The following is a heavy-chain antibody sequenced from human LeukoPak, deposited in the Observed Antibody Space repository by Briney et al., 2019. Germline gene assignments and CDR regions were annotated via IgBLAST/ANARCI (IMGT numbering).Heavy chain of an antibody. D-gene: IGHD6-19*01. CDR1: GFTFSNAW. CDR2: IYSGGDT. Sequence: GGSLRVSCVASGFTFSNAWMSWVRQAPGKGMEWVSVIYSGGDTYYADSVKGRFTISRDDSKHMIYLEMSTLKAEDTAVYYCAKERNLEIAVAGTIFDYWGQGTLVTVSS. CDR3: AKERNLEIAVAGTIFDY. V-gene: IGHV3-66*01. J-gene: IGHJ4*02.